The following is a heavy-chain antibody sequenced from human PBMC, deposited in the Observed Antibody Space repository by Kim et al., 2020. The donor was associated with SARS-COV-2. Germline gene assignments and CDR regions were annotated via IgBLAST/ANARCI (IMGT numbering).Heavy chain of an antibody. Sequence: YYADSVKGRFTISRDNSKNTLYLQMNSLRAEDTAVYYCARDRDSGSYFDYWGQGTLVTVSS. D-gene: IGHD1-26*01. CDR3: ARDRDSGSYFDY. V-gene: IGHV3-30*01. J-gene: IGHJ4*02.